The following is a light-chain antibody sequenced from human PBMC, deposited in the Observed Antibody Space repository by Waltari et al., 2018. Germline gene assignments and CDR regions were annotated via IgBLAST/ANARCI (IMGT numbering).Light chain of an antibody. J-gene: IGKJ2*01. CDR2: DAS. V-gene: IGKV3-11*01. CDR3: HQYDNWPHT. CDR1: PSVTY. Sequence: EIVFTQSPAPLSLSPGGRAPLPRRANPSVTYLAWYQHKPGQAPRLLIYDASNRATGIPARFSGSGSGTDFTLTISSLEPEDFAVYYCHQYDNWPHTFGQGTKLEIK.